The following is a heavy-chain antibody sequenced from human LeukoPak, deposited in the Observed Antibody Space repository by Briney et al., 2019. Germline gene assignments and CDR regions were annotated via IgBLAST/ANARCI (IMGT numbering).Heavy chain of an antibody. CDR1: GGTFSSYA. Sequence: ASVKVSCKASGGTFSSYAISWVRQAPGQGLEWMGGIIPIFGTANYAQKFQGRVTITADESTSTAYMELSSLRSEDTAVYYCASPRYLGRYGMGVWGQGTAVTVSS. V-gene: IGHV1-69*13. J-gene: IGHJ6*02. D-gene: IGHD3-10*01. CDR2: IIPIFGTA. CDR3: ASPRYLGRYGMGV.